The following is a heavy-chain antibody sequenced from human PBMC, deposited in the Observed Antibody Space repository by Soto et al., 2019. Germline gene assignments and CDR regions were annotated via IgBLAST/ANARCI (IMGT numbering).Heavy chain of an antibody. CDR1: GGTFSSYA. CDR2: IIPIFGTA. J-gene: IGHJ5*02. Sequence: QVQLVQSGAEVKKPGSSVKVSCKASGGTFSSYAISWVRQAPGQGLEWMGGIIPIFGTANYAQKFQGRVTITADESTSTAYMELSSLRSEDTAVYYCARDGLNSSGNPEWFDPWGQGTLVTVSS. CDR3: ARDGLNSSGNPEWFDP. V-gene: IGHV1-69*01. D-gene: IGHD3-22*01.